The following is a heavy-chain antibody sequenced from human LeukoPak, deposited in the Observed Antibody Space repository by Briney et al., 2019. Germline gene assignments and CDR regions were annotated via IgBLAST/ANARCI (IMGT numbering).Heavy chain of an antibody. CDR1: GGTFSSYA. Sequence: ASVKVSCKASGGTFSSYAISWVRQAPGQGLEWMGRIIPIFGAANYAQKFQGRVTITTDESTSTAYMELSSLRSEDTAVYYCARGVAVAGNAPYYYYYYKDVWGKGTTVTVSS. D-gene: IGHD6-19*01. J-gene: IGHJ6*03. V-gene: IGHV1-69*05. CDR2: IIPIFGAA. CDR3: ARGVAVAGNAPYYYYYYKDV.